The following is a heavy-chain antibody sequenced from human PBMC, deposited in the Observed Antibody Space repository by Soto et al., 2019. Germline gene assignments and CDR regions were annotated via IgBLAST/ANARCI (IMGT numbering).Heavy chain of an antibody. CDR3: ARDPLWGTAMVLWYFDL. D-gene: IGHD5-18*01. CDR1: GFGFSSYA. J-gene: IGHJ2*01. Sequence: GGSLRLSCAASGFGFSSYAMTWVRQAPGKGLEWVSYISSSSSTIYYADSVKGRFTISRDNAKNSLYLQMNSLRAEDTAVYYCARDPLWGTAMVLWYFDLWGRGTLVTVS. CDR2: ISSSSSTI. V-gene: IGHV3-48*01.